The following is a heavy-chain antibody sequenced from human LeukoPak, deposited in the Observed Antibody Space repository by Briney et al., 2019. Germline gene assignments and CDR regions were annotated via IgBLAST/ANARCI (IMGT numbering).Heavy chain of an antibody. V-gene: IGHV5-51*01. J-gene: IGHJ4*02. CDR3: ARPPSRGYSSSFEY. Sequence: GESLKISCKGSGYSFPTYWIAWVRQMPGKGLEWMGTIYPDESNIRYSLSFQGQVTISADKSISTAYLQWSSLKASDTAMYYCARPPSRGYSSSFEYWGQGTLVTVSS. CDR2: IYPDESNI. CDR1: GYSFPTYW. D-gene: IGHD2-2*03.